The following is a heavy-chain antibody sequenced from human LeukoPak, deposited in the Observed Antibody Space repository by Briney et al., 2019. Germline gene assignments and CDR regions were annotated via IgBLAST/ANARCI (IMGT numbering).Heavy chain of an antibody. CDR1: GFTFSSYA. CDR2: ISSNGGST. CDR3: ARDSGSQTPQYYFDY. Sequence: GGSLRLSCAASGFTFSSYAMHWVRQAPGKGLEYVSAISSNGGSTYYANSVKGRFTISRDNSKNTLYLQMGSLRAEDMAVYYCARDSGSQTPQYYFDYWGQGTLVTVSS. J-gene: IGHJ4*02. D-gene: IGHD1-26*01. V-gene: IGHV3-64*01.